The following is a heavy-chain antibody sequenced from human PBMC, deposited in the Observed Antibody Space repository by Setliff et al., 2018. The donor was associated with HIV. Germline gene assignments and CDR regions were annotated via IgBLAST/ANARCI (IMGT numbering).Heavy chain of an antibody. J-gene: IGHJ2*01. CDR3: ARNYGEPDWHFDL. CDR2: IYPGDFDT. Sequence: PGESLNISCRASDYTFTSYWIAWVRQRPGKGLEWMGIIYPGDFDTRYSPSFEGQVVISADKSISTAYLHWNNLRASDTAIYYCARNYGEPDWHFDLWGRGTLVTVSS. V-gene: IGHV5-51*01. D-gene: IGHD4-17*01. CDR1: DYTFTSYW.